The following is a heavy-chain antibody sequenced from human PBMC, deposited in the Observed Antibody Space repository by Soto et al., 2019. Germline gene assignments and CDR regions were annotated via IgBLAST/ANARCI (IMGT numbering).Heavy chain of an antibody. CDR3: ARDGVCGGSCYSSY. V-gene: IGHV3-21*01. CDR2: ISSSSSYI. D-gene: IGHD2-15*01. CDR1: GFTFSSYS. Sequence: EVQLVESGGGLVKPGGSLRLSCAASGFTFSSYSMNWVRQAPGKGLEWVSSISSSSSYIYYADSVKGRFTISRDNAKNSLYLQMNSLRAEDTAVYYWARDGVCGGSCYSSYWGQGTLVTVSS. J-gene: IGHJ4*02.